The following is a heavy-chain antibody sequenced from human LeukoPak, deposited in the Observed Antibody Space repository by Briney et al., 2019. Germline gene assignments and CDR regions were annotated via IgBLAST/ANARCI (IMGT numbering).Heavy chain of an antibody. D-gene: IGHD6-19*01. CDR3: VRALGYSSGCGDY. CDR2: IKQDGSEK. CDR1: GFTVSTYW. V-gene: IGHV3-7*01. J-gene: IGHJ4*02. Sequence: PGGSLRLSCAASGFTVSTYWMSWVRQAPGKGLEWVANIKQDGSEKYYVDSVKGRFAISRDDAKNSLYQQMSSLRAEDTAVYYCVRALGYSSGCGDYWGQGTLVTVSS.